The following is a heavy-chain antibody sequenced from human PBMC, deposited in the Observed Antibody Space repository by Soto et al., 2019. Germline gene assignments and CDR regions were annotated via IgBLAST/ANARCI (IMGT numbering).Heavy chain of an antibody. D-gene: IGHD3-22*01. V-gene: IGHV3-30-3*01. J-gene: IGHJ4*02. Sequence: QVQLVESGGGVVQPGRSLRLSCAASGFTFSSYAMHWVRQAPGKGLEWVAVISYDGSNKYYADSVTGRFTISRDNSENTLYLQRNSLRAEDTAVYYCAVLADRSGYSPYCGQGTLVTVSS. CDR2: ISYDGSNK. CDR1: GFTFSSYA. CDR3: AVLADRSGYSPY.